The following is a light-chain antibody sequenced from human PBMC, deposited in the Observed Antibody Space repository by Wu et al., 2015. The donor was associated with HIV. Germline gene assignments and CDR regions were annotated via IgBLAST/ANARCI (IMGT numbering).Light chain of an antibody. Sequence: ETMMTQFPATLSVSPGERATLSCRASQSISGHLAWYQQKPGQAPRLLIFGSFKRAPGVPGRFTGSGSGTQFTLTISSLQSEDFAVYYCQQYHRWPTFGQGTTVEIK. CDR3: QQYHRWPT. CDR1: QSISGH. J-gene: IGKJ1*01. V-gene: IGKV3-15*01. CDR2: GSF.